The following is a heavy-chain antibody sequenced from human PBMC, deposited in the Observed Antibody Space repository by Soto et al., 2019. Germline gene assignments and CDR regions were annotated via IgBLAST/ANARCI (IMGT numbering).Heavy chain of an antibody. J-gene: IGHJ4*02. CDR1: GFTFSSYA. V-gene: IGHV3-23*01. D-gene: IGHD2-15*01. Sequence: GGSLRLSCAASGFTFSSYAMSWVRQAPGKGLEWVSVITCSGSNTYYADSVKGRFTISRDNSKNTLYLQMNSLRAEDTAVYYCARDDRAGGQYCSGGSCYSGAIYWGQGTLVTVSS. CDR3: ARDDRAGGQYCSGGSCYSGAIY. CDR2: ITCSGSNT.